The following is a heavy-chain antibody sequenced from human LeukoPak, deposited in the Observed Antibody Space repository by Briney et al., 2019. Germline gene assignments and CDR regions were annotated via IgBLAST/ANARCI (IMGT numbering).Heavy chain of an antibody. Sequence: SETLSLTCTVSGGSISSYYWSWIRQPPGKGLEWIGDIYYSGSTNYNPSLKSRVTISVDTSKNQFSLKLSSVTAADTAVYYCAAGYSSSWFPLYYFDYWGQGTLVTVSS. D-gene: IGHD6-13*01. V-gene: IGHV4-59*01. CDR2: IYYSGST. CDR1: GGSISSYY. CDR3: AAGYSSSWFPLYYFDY. J-gene: IGHJ4*02.